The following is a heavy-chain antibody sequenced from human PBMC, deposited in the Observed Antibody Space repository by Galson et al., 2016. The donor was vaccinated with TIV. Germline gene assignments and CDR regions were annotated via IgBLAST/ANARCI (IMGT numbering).Heavy chain of an antibody. V-gene: IGHV1-8*02. CDR2: MNPNSGNT. D-gene: IGHD4-17*01. CDR3: ARSGDYGDY. CDR1: GGTFSSYA. J-gene: IGHJ4*02. Sequence: SVKVSCKASGGTFSSYALSWVRQATGQGLEWMGWMNPNSGNTGYAQKFRGRVTMTRNTSVRTAYMELSSLRSEDTAVYYCARSGDYGDYWGQGTLVTVSS.